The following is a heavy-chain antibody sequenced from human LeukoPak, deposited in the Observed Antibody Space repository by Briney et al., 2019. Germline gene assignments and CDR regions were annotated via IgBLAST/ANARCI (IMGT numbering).Heavy chain of an antibody. V-gene: IGHV1-2*02. CDR1: GYAFTGYY. Sequence: ASVKVSCRASGYAFTGYYMHWVRQAPGQGLEWMGWINPNSGGTNYAQKFQGRVTMTRDTSISTAYMDLSRLRSDDTAVYYCARETGVVVIGGIDYWGQGTLVTVSS. J-gene: IGHJ4*02. D-gene: IGHD2-15*01. CDR3: ARETGVVVIGGIDY. CDR2: INPNSGGT.